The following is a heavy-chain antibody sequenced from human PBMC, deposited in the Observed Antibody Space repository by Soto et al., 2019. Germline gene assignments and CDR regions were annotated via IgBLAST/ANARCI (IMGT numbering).Heavy chain of an antibody. CDR3: ARQTYYYDSRANYQYYFDS. CDR1: GYSFTGYW. CDR2: IDPSDFYT. V-gene: IGHV5-10-1*01. J-gene: IGHJ4*02. Sequence: HGESLKISCKGSGYSFTGYWISWVRQMPGKGLEWMGRIDPSDFYTNYSPSFQGHVTISVAKAISTAYLQWSSLKASDTAMYYCARQTYYYDSRANYQYYFDSWGQGTLVTVSS. D-gene: IGHD3-22*01.